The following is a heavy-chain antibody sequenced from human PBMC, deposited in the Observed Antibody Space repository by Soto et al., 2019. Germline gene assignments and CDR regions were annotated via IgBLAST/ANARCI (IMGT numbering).Heavy chain of an antibody. J-gene: IGHJ5*02. D-gene: IGHD3-10*01. V-gene: IGHV3-23*01. CDR3: AKGKSTGDIDWFDP. CDR2: LIGGHYGT. CDR1: GFTLQNYA. Sequence: GGSLRLSCTASGFTLQNYAMAWVRQAPGKGLEWVSTLIGGHYGTAYSYSVKGRFTVSRDNSKNCLYLQMNSLGVEDTAMYFCAKGKSTGDIDWFDPWGQGSLVTSPQ.